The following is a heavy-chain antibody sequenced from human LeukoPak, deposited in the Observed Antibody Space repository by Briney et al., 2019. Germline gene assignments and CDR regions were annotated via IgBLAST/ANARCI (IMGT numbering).Heavy chain of an antibody. V-gene: IGHV3-30*02. Sequence: GGALRLSCAASGFTFSVHGLHWVRQAPGKGLEWAAFIRNDGSEVYYADSVKGRFTISRDNSNNTLYLQIASLTAEDTAVYFCAKDSSVTGDIYYFDYWGQGTLVTVSS. D-gene: IGHD7-27*01. CDR3: AKDSSVTGDIYYFDY. CDR2: IRNDGSEV. CDR1: GFTFSVHG. J-gene: IGHJ4*02.